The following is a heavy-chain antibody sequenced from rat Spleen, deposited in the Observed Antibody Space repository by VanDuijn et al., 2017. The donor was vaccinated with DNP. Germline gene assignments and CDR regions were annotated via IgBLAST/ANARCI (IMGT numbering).Heavy chain of an antibody. D-gene: IGHD1-7*01. V-gene: IGHV3-1*01. Sequence: EVQLQESGPGLVKPSQSLSLTCSVTGYSITSDYWGWIRKFPGNKMEYVGHISYSGSTNYNPSLKSRISITRDTSKNHFFLHLNSVTTEDIATYYCARWTRYFDYWGQGVMVTVSS. CDR3: ARWTRYFDY. J-gene: IGHJ2*01. CDR2: ISYSGST. CDR1: GYSITSDY.